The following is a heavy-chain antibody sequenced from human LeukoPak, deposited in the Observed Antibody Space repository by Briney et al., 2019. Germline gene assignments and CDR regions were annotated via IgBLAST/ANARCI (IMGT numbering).Heavy chain of an antibody. J-gene: IGHJ6*04. CDR2: ISSSGSTI. CDR1: GFTFSSYS. V-gene: IGHV3-48*04. Sequence: GGSLRLSCAASGFTFSSYSMNWVRQAPGKGLEWVSYISSSGSTIYYADSVKGRFTISRDNAKNSLYLQVNSLRAEDTAVYYCAELGITMIGGVWGKGTTVTISS. CDR3: AELGITMIGGV. D-gene: IGHD3-10*02.